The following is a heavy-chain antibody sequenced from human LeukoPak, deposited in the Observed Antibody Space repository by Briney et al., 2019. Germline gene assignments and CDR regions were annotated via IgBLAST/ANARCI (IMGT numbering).Heavy chain of an antibody. CDR3: ARHWDEVDY. Sequence: SETLSLTCSVSGGSISVRRHYWGWIRQSPGKGLEWIGSLYFSGSPYYNSSLKSRVTISVDTSKNQFFLNLSPVTAADTAVYYCARHWDEVDYWGQGTLVTVSS. CDR2: LYFSGSP. J-gene: IGHJ4*02. CDR1: GGSISVRRHY. V-gene: IGHV4-39*01. D-gene: IGHD1-26*01.